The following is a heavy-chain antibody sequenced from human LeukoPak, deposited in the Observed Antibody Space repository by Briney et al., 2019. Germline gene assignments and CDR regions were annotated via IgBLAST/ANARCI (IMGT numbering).Heavy chain of an antibody. V-gene: IGHV4-59*08. Sequence: PSETLSLTCTLAGGSISSYYWSWIRQPPGKGLEWIGYIYYIVSTKYNPSLKSRVSISVDTSKHQLSLKLSSVTAADTAVYYCARGAGAGYNLKPFDYWGQGTLVTVSS. D-gene: IGHD5-24*01. CDR1: GGSISSYY. CDR3: ARGAGAGYNLKPFDY. J-gene: IGHJ4*02. CDR2: IYYIVST.